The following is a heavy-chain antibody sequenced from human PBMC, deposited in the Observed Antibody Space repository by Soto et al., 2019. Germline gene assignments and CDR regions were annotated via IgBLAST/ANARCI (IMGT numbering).Heavy chain of an antibody. CDR1: GFTFSSYA. Sequence: PGGSLRLSCAASGFTFSSYAMSWVRQAPGKGLEWVSAISGSGGSTYYADSVKGRFTISRDNSKNTLYLQMNSLRAEDTAVYYCAKDRMRYCTNGVCYGFDYWGQGTLVTVSS. D-gene: IGHD2-8*01. V-gene: IGHV3-23*01. CDR2: ISGSGGST. CDR3: AKDRMRYCTNGVCYGFDY. J-gene: IGHJ4*02.